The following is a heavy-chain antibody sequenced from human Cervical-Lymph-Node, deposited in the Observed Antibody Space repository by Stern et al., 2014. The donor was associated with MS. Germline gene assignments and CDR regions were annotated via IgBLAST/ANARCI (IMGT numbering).Heavy chain of an antibody. Sequence: EVQLEESGGGVIQPGGSLRLSCTASGFTVSRDYMTLVRQAPGKGLEWVSLITNVGSPFYTGSVKGRFPISRDDSKNTVYLHMTSLRAEDTAMYYCARDTSSPERSDWWGQGTLVTVSS. D-gene: IGHD1-1*01. J-gene: IGHJ4*02. CDR1: GFTVSRDY. CDR2: ITNVGSP. CDR3: ARDTSSPERSDW. V-gene: IGHV3-53*01.